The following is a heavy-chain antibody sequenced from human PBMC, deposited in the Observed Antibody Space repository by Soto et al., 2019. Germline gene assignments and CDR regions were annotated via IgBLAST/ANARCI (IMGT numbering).Heavy chain of an antibody. CDR1: GYSFSTYD. J-gene: IGHJ5*02. CDR3: ATSYDTGFDP. CDR2: ISPKNGNT. Sequence: GASVKVSCKASGYSFSTYDISWLRQAPGQGPEWMGRISPKNGNTNYAQSFQGRVTMTADTSSSTAYMELRGLRSDDTANYYCATSYDTGFDPWGQGTLVTVSS. D-gene: IGHD3-9*01. V-gene: IGHV1-18*04.